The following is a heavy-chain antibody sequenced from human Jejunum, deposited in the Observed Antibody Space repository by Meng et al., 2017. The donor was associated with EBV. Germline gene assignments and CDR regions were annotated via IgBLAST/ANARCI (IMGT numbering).Heavy chain of an antibody. D-gene: IGHD2-21*02. CDR2: INTRTGNP. CDR1: GYTFSRYA. J-gene: IGHJ4*02. CDR3: ASDISTATFGY. V-gene: IGHV7-4-1*02. Sequence: QVQLVQSGFELKKPGASVKVSCKASGYTFSRYAMNWVRQAPGQGLEWMGWINTRTGNPAYAQGFTGRFVFSLDTSVSTAYLQISSLKAEDTAVYYCASDISTATFGYWGQGPLVTAAS.